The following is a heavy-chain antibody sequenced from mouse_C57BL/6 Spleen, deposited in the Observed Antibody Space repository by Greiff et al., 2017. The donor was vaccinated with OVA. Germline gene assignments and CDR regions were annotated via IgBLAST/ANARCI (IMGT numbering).Heavy chain of an antibody. Sequence: QVQLKESGAELVKPGASVKLSCKASGYTFTEYTIHWVKQRSGQGLEWIGWFYPGSGSIKYNEKFKDKATLTADKSSSTVYMELSRLTSEDSAVYFCARHEEGAYYSNYAFAYWGQGTLVTVSA. CDR1: GYTFTEYT. CDR2: FYPGSGSI. D-gene: IGHD2-5*01. J-gene: IGHJ3*01. CDR3: ARHEEGAYYSNYAFAY. V-gene: IGHV1-62-2*01.